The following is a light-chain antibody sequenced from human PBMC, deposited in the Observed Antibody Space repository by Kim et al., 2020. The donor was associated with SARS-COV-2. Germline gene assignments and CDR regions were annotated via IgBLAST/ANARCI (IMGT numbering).Light chain of an antibody. V-gene: IGLV3-1*01. CDR2: QDS. Sequence: VSPGQTATIPCSGDKLGDEYTYWYQQKPGQSPVLVISQDSKRPSGIPERFSGSNSGNTATLTIRGTQAMDEADYYCQAWDSSTVVFGGGTQLTVL. CDR1: KLGDEY. J-gene: IGLJ2*01. CDR3: QAWDSSTVV.